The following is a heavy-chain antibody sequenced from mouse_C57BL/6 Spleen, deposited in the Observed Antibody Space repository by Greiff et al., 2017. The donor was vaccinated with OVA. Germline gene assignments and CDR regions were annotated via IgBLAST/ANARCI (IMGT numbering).Heavy chain of an antibody. CDR2: IDPSDGYT. V-gene: IGHV1-50*01. J-gene: IGHJ1*03. CDR3: ARKGSCWYFDV. CDR1: GYTFTSYW. Sequence: QVQLKQPGAELVKPGASVKLSCKASGYTFTSYWMQWVKQRPGQGLEWIGEIDPSDGYTNYNQKFKGKATLTVDTSSSTAYLQLSSLTSEDSAVYYCARKGSCWYFDVWSTGPTVTVSS.